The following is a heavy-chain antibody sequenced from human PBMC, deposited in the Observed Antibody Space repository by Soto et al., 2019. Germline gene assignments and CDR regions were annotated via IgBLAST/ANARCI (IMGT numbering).Heavy chain of an antibody. D-gene: IGHD2-15*01. V-gene: IGHV3-64D*06. Sequence: LRLSCSAPGFIFSESTIYWVRQVPGKGLEAISAVSTSGKSTYYADSVKDRFTISRDNSKNTLFLQMGSLRPEDTAIYYCVKQAHGLDGVAFDYWGQGTQVTVSS. CDR1: GFIFSEST. CDR2: VSTSGKST. CDR3: VKQAHGLDGVAFDY. J-gene: IGHJ4*02.